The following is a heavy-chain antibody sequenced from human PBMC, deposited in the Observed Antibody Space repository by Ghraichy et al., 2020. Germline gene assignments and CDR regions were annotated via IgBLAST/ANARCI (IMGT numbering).Heavy chain of an antibody. V-gene: IGHV3-7*01. D-gene: IGHD3-3*01. J-gene: IGHJ6*02. CDR2: IKQDGSEK. CDR1: GFTFSSYW. Sequence: GESLNISCAASGFTFSSYWMSWVRQAPGKGLEWVANIKQDGSEKYYVDSVKGRFTISRDNAKNSLYLQMNSLRAEDTAVYYCARDLYYDFWSGWDYYYYCMDVWGQGTTVTVSS. CDR3: ARDLYYDFWSGWDYYYYCMDV.